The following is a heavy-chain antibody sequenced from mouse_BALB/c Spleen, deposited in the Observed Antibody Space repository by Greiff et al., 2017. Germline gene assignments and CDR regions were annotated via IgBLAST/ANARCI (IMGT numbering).Heavy chain of an antibody. CDR1: GYSITSDYA. CDR3: ARGGGSSHWYFDV. Sequence: DVQLQESGPGLVKPSQSLSLTCTVTGYSITSDYAWNWIRQFPGNKLEWMGYISYSGSTSYNPSLKSRISITRDTSKNQFFLQLNSVTTEDTATYYCARGGGSSHWYFDVWGAGTTVTVSS. J-gene: IGHJ1*01. V-gene: IGHV3-2*02. CDR2: ISYSGST. D-gene: IGHD1-1*01.